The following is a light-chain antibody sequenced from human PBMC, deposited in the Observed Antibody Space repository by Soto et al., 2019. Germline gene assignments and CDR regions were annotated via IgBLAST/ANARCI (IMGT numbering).Light chain of an antibody. CDR3: QSYDSSLSGSTV. CDR2: DSN. J-gene: IGLJ1*01. CDR1: SSNIGSNT. V-gene: IGLV1-40*01. Sequence: QSALTQPPSASGTPGQRVSISCSGSSSNIGSNTVNWYQQLPGTAPKLLISDSNNRPSGVPDRFSGSKSGTSASLAITGLQAEDEADYYCQSYDSSLSGSTVFGTGTKVTAL.